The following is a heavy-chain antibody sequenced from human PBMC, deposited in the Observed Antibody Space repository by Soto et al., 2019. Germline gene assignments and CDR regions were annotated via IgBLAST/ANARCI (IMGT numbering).Heavy chain of an antibody. CDR3: ARLTGSSRAENWFDP. Sequence: QVQLHESGPGLVKPSETLSLTCTVSGGSISTYYWSWIRQPPGKGLEWIGYIYYFGSTIYNPSLRSRVTISVDKSKNQFSVKLSSVTDADRGVYYCARLTGSSRAENWFDPWGQGTLVTVST. CDR2: IYYFGST. J-gene: IGHJ5*02. CDR1: GGSISTYY. D-gene: IGHD6-6*01. V-gene: IGHV4-59*01.